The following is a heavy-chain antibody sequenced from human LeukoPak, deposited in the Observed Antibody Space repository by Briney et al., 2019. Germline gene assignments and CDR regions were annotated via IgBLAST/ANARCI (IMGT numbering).Heavy chain of an antibody. CDR3: ARGRSQRARSSGAFDI. V-gene: IGHV1-8*02. CDR2: ISAYNGNT. D-gene: IGHD3-10*01. Sequence: ASVKVSCKASGGTFSSYAISWVRQAPGQGLEWMGWISAYNGNTNYAQKLQGRVTMTRNTSISTAYMELSSLRSEDTAVYYCARGRSQRARSSGAFDIWGQGTMVTVSS. J-gene: IGHJ3*02. CDR1: GGTFSSYA.